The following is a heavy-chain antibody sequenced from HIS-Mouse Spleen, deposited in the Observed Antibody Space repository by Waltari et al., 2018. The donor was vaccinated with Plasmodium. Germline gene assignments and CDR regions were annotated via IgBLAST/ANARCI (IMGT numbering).Heavy chain of an antibody. D-gene: IGHD6-13*01. CDR2: IKQDGSEK. Sequence: EVQLVESGGGLVQPGGSLSLSCAAVGITFGSYWMSWVRQAPGKGLEWVANIKQDGSEKYYVDSVKGRFTISRDNAKNSLYLQMNSLRAEDTAVYYCASSWYWYFDLWGRGTLVTVSS. V-gene: IGHV3-7*01. J-gene: IGHJ2*01. CDR3: ASSWYWYFDL. CDR1: GITFGSYW.